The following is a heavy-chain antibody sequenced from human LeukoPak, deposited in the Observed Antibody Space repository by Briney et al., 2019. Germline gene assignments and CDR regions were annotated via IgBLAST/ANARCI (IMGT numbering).Heavy chain of an antibody. CDR2: IYSGGST. Sequence: GGSLRLSCAASGFTVSSNYMSWVRQAPGKGLEWGSVIYSGGSTYYADSVKGRFTISRDNSKNTLYLQMNSLRAEDTAVYYCARDCSSTSCYESDEPYYYGMDVWGQGTTVTVSS. CDR1: GFTVSSNY. V-gene: IGHV3-53*01. D-gene: IGHD2-2*01. CDR3: ARDCSSTSCYESDEPYYYGMDV. J-gene: IGHJ6*02.